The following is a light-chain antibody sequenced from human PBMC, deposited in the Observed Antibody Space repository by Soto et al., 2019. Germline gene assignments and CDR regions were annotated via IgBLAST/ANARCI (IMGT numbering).Light chain of an antibody. CDR3: QQYNNWPPVT. CDR2: GAS. J-gene: IGKJ2*01. CDR1: QSVSNN. Sequence: EIVMTQSPATLSVSPGERATLSCRASQSVSNNLAWYQQKPGQTPRLLIYGASTRATGIPVRFSGSGSGTEFTLTISSLQSEDFAVYYCQQYNNWPPVTFGQGPSWRSN. V-gene: IGKV3-15*01.